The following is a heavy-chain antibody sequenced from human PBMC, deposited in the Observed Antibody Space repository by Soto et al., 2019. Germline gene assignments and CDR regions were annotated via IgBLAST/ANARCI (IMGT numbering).Heavy chain of an antibody. V-gene: IGHV3-30*18. CDR2: ISYDGRNK. Sequence: GGSLRLSCAASGFTFSSYGMHWVRQAPGKGLEWVAVISYDGRNKYYADSVKGRLTISRDNSKNTLYLKMNSLRAEDMAVYYCAKESSVAPGYFDYWGQGTLVTVSS. D-gene: IGHD6-19*01. CDR1: GFTFSSYG. J-gene: IGHJ4*02. CDR3: AKESSVAPGYFDY.